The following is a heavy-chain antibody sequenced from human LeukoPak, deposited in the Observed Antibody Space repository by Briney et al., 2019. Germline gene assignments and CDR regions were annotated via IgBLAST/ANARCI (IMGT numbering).Heavy chain of an antibody. CDR3: ASGYTLGASGY. CDR1: GGSISSGSYY. D-gene: IGHD1-26*01. CDR2: IYTSGST. V-gene: IGHV4-61*02. Sequence: PSETLSLTCTVSGGSISSGSYYWSWIRQSAGKGLEWIGRIYTSGSTNYNPSLKSRVTISVDTSKNQFSLKLSSVTAADTAVYYCASGYTLGASGYWGQGTLVTVSS. J-gene: IGHJ4*02.